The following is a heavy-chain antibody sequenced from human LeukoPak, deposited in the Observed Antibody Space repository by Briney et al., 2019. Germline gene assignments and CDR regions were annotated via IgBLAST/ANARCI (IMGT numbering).Heavy chain of an antibody. CDR1: GYTFTSYG. Sequence: GASVKVSCKASGYTFTSYGISWVRQAPGQGLEWMGWISAYNGNTNYAQKLQGRVTMTTDTSTSTAYMELRSLRSDDTAVYYCARAGGVYYDFWSGYLSWSDPWGQGTLVTVSS. J-gene: IGHJ5*02. D-gene: IGHD3-3*01. CDR2: ISAYNGNT. V-gene: IGHV1-18*01. CDR3: ARAGGVYYDFWSGYLSWSDP.